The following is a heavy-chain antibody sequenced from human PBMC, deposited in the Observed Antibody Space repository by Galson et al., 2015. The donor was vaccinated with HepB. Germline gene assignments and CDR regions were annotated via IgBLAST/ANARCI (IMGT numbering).Heavy chain of an antibody. D-gene: IGHD3-22*01. CDR1: GFTVSSNY. J-gene: IGHJ4*02. V-gene: IGHV3-66*01. Sequence: SLRLSCAASGFTVSSNYINWVRQAPGKGLEWVSVIYSGGSTYYADSVKGRFTVSRDNSKNTVYLQMNSLKTEDTAVYYCTTTYYYDSSGYSYPSYWGQGTLVTVSS. CDR2: IYSGGST. CDR3: TTTYYYDSSGYSYPSY.